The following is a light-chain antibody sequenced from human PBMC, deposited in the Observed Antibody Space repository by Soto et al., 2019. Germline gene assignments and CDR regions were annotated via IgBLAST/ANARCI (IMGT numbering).Light chain of an antibody. CDR2: EVT. V-gene: IGLV2-8*01. CDR1: SSDVGAYNY. Sequence: QSVLTQPPSASGSPGQSVTISCTGTSSDVGAYNYVSWYQQHPGKAPKVVIYEVTKRPSGVPDRFSGSKSGNTASLTVSGLLAEDEADYYCTSYAGNNNFEVFGTGTKATVL. CDR3: TSYAGNNNFEV. J-gene: IGLJ1*01.